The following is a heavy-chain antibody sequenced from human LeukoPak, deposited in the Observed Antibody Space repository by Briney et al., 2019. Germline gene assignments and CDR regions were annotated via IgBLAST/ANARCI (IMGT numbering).Heavy chain of an antibody. V-gene: IGHV1-24*01. Sequence: GASVKVSCKVSGYTLTELSMHWVRQAPGKGLEWMGGFDPEDGETIYAQKFQGRVTMTEDTSTDTAYMELRSLRSDDTAVYYCARAVGATPGDYFDYWGQGTLVTVSS. CDR1: GYTLTELS. D-gene: IGHD1-26*01. CDR2: FDPEDGET. J-gene: IGHJ4*02. CDR3: ARAVGATPGDYFDY.